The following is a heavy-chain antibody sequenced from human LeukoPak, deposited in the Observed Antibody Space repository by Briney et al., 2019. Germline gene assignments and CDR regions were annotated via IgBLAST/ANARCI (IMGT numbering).Heavy chain of an antibody. CDR1: GFTFTSST. CDR3: AGTPWFGELTLDY. J-gene: IGHJ4*02. Sequence: SVKVSYKASGFTFTSSTIQWVRQARGQRLEWIGWIVVGSGNTNYAQKFQERVIITRDMSTTTVYMELSSLRSEDTAVYYCAGTPWFGELTLDYWGQGTLVTVSS. V-gene: IGHV1-58*02. D-gene: IGHD3-10*01. CDR2: IVVGSGNT.